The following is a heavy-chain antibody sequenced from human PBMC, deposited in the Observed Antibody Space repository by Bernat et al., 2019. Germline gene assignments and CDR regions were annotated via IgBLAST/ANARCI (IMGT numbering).Heavy chain of an antibody. J-gene: IGHJ6*03. V-gene: IGHV3-23*04. CDR1: GFTFSSYA. CDR2: IGRSGNNT. CDR3: AKVLTGYYYYMDV. Sequence: EVQLVESGGGLVQPGGSLRLSCAASGFTFSSYAMSWVRQAPGKGLEWVSGIGRSGNNTYYADSVKGRFTISRDKSKNTVYLQMNSLRADDTAVYYCAKVLTGYYYYMDVWGKGPTVTVSS.